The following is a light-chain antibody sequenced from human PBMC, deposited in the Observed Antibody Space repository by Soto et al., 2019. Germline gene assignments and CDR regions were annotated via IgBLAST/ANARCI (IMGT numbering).Light chain of an antibody. J-gene: IGLJ1*01. CDR1: SSNIGSNY. Sequence: QSVLTQPPSASGTPGQRVTLSCSGSSSNIGSNYVYWYQQLPGTAPKLLIYRNNQRPSGVPDRFCGSKSGTSASLGISGLRSEDEADYYCAAWDDSLSGYVVGTGTKVAVL. CDR3: AAWDDSLSGYV. V-gene: IGLV1-47*01. CDR2: RNN.